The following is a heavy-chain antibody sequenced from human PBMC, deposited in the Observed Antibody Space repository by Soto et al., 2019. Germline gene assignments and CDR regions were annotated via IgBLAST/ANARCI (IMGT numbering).Heavy chain of an antibody. V-gene: IGHV4-31*03. CDR2: IYYSGST. Sequence: SETLSLTCTVSGGSISSGGYYWSWIRQHPGKGLEWIGYIYYSGSTYYNPSLKSRVTISVDTSKNQFSLKLSSVTAADTAVYYCARGQYVVVPAATYYFDYWGQGTLVTVSS. CDR1: GGSISSGGYY. CDR3: ARGQYVVVPAATYYFDY. J-gene: IGHJ4*02. D-gene: IGHD2-2*01.